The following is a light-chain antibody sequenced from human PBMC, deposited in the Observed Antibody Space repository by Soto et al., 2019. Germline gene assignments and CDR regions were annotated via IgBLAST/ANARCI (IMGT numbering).Light chain of an antibody. J-gene: IGLJ1*01. CDR3: CSYAGSYTYV. V-gene: IGLV2-11*01. Sequence: QSVLTQPRSVSGSRGQSVTISCTGTSSDVGTYNYVSWYQQHLGKAPKLMIYDVSKRPSGVPDRFSGSKSGNTASLTISGLQAEDEADYYCCSYAGSYTYVFGTGTKLTVL. CDR2: DVS. CDR1: SSDVGTYNY.